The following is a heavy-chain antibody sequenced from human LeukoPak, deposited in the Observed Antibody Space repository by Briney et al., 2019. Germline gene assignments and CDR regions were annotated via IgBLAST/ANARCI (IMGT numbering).Heavy chain of an antibody. V-gene: IGHV3-48*01. D-gene: IGHD5/OR15-5a*01. J-gene: IGHJ6*03. CDR2: ISSSTTNI. Sequence: GGSLRLSCAASGFTFSNYEVHWVRQAPGKGLEWVSYISSSTTNIYYADSVKGRFTISRDNAKNSLYLQMNSLRAEDTAVYYCARNPLYGYKGYFYYYMDVWGKGTTVTVSS. CDR3: ARNPLYGYKGYFYYYMDV. CDR1: GFTFSNYE.